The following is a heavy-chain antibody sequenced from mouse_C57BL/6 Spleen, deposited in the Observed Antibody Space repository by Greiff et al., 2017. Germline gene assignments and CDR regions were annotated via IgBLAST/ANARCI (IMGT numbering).Heavy chain of an antibody. D-gene: IGHD2-1*01. Sequence: QVQLKQSGPGLVQPSQSLSITCTVSGFSLTSYGVHWVRQSPGKGLEWLGVIWSGGSTDYNAAFISRLSISKDNSKSHVFFKMNSLQADDTAIYYCARKGPGSTIYAMDYWGQGTSVTVSS. CDR3: ARKGPGSTIYAMDY. V-gene: IGHV2-2*01. CDR2: IWSGGST. CDR1: GFSLTSYG. J-gene: IGHJ4*01.